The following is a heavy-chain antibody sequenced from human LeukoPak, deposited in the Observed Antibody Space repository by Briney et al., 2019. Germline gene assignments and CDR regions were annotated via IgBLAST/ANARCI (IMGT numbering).Heavy chain of an antibody. J-gene: IGHJ4*02. CDR3: ARAHSYYYGSGSYYQPFDY. D-gene: IGHD3-10*01. CDR1: GFTFSTYW. V-gene: IGHV3-74*01. Sequence: PGGSLRLSCAASGFTFSTYWMHWVRQAPGKGLVWVSRLSPDGSTSIYADSVKGRFTVSRDNAKNTLYLQMNSLRAEDTAVYYCARAHSYYYGSGSYYQPFDYWGQGTLVTVSS. CDR2: LSPDGSTS.